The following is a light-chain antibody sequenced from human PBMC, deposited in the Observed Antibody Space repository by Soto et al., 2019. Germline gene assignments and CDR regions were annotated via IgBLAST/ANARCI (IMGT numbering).Light chain of an antibody. CDR3: AAWDDSLSGHVA. J-gene: IGLJ2*01. CDR1: SSNIGSSY. CDR2: RNN. Sequence: QSVLTQPPSASATPGQRVTISCSGSSSNIGSSYVYWYQQLPGTAPKLLVYRNNQRTSGVPDRFSGSKSGTSASLAISGLRSEDEGDYYCAAWDDSLSGHVAFGGGTKLTVL. V-gene: IGLV1-47*01.